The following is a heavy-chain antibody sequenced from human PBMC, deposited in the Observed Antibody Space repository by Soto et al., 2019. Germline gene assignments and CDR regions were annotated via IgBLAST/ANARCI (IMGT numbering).Heavy chain of an antibody. Sequence: GGSLRLSCAASGFTFSSYAMHWVRQAPGKGLEWVAVISYDGSNKYYADSVKGRFTISRDNSKNTLYLQMNSLRAEDTAVYYCARAGGIVGASTLGIHDAFDIWGQGTMVTVSS. CDR3: ARAGGIVGASTLGIHDAFDI. V-gene: IGHV3-30-3*01. J-gene: IGHJ3*02. D-gene: IGHD1-26*01. CDR2: ISYDGSNK. CDR1: GFTFSSYA.